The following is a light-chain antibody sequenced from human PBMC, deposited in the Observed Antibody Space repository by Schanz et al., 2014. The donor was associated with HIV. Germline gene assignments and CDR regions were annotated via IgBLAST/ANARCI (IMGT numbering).Light chain of an antibody. V-gene: IGLV1-40*01. J-gene: IGLJ3*02. CDR1: NSNIGADYD. CDR2: ENT. CDR3: QSFDSSLSGVV. Sequence: QSVLAQPASVSGAPGQRVTISCTGSNSNIGADYDVHWYQLLPGIAPKLLIFENTHRPSGVPDRFTGSKSGSSASLAITGLQADDEADYYCQSFDSSLSGVVFGGGTKLTVL.